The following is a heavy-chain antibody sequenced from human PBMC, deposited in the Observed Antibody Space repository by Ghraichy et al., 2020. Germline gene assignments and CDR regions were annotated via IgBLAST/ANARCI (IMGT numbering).Heavy chain of an antibody. CDR1: GFTFSDYY. Sequence: GGSLRLSCAASGFTFSDYYMSWIRQAPGKGLEWVSYISSSGSTIYYADSVKGRFTISRDNAKNSLYLQMNSLRAEDTAVYYCARDHGRYRTDLYGWFDPWGQGTLVTVSS. D-gene: IGHD3-16*02. J-gene: IGHJ5*02. CDR2: ISSSGSTI. V-gene: IGHV3-11*01. CDR3: ARDHGRYRTDLYGWFDP.